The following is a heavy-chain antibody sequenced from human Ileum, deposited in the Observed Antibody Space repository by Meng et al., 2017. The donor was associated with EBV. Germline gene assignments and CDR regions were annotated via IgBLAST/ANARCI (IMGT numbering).Heavy chain of an antibody. V-gene: IGHV4-59*08. CDR3: ARGGWSLDY. CDR1: VGSTRSYY. D-gene: IGHD2-15*01. J-gene: IGHJ4*02. CDR2: IYYSGTT. Sequence: QWHLTDPARELLNPSETRYLTCTFSVGSTRSYYWSWIRQPPGKGLEWIGYIYYSGTTNYNPSLKSRVTISVDTSKNQFSLNLSSVTAADTAVYYCARGGWSLDYWGQGTLVTVSS.